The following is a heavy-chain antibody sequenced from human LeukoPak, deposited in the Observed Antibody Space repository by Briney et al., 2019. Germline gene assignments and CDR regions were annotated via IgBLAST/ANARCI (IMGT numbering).Heavy chain of an antibody. CDR2: IHTNGNT. CDR1: GGSISSHY. D-gene: IGHD3-10*01. Sequence: PSETLSPTCTVSGGSISSHYWSWIRQSPGKGLEWIWYIHTNGNTNCKPSLKSRVILSQDTSKNQLSLKLGSVTATDTAVYYCARHPTFYYGSGSYSSHYYYMDVWGKGTTVTVSS. J-gene: IGHJ6*03. V-gene: IGHV4-4*09. CDR3: ARHPTFYYGSGSYSSHYYYMDV.